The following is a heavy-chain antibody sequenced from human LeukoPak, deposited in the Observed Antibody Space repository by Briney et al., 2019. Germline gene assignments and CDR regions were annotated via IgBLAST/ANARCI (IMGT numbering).Heavy chain of an antibody. CDR3: ARGPYPDY. J-gene: IGHJ4*02. CDR2: ISWDGGST. Sequence: GGSLRLSCAASGFTFDDYTMHWVRQAPGKGLEWVSLISWDGGSTYYADSVKGRFTVSRDNAKNSLYLQMNSLRAEDTAVYYCARGPYPDYWGQGTLVTVSS. V-gene: IGHV3-43*01. CDR1: GFTFDDYT.